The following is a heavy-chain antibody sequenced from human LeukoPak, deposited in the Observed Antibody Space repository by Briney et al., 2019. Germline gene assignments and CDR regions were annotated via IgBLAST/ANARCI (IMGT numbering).Heavy chain of an antibody. CDR3: ARDVSVQTSNAFDI. CDR1: GGSISGYF. V-gene: IGHV4-59*12. Sequence: SETLSLTCTVSGGSISGYFWSWIRQPPGKGLEWIGYIFYTGRTNYNPSLKGRVSISVDTSSNQFSLRLTSVTAADTAVYYCARDVSVQTSNAFDIWGQGTLVTVSS. J-gene: IGHJ3*02. D-gene: IGHD5/OR15-5a*01. CDR2: IFYTGRT.